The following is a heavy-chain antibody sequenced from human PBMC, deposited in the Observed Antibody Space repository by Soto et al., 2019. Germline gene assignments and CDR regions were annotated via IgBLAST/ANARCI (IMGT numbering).Heavy chain of an antibody. Sequence: SETLSLTCTVSGGSMSSYYWSWLRQSPGRGLEWIGYISYSGSTYYNPSLKSRVTISADTSKNQFSLRMNSMIAADTAVYYCARADPDASVGYWGQGTLVTVSS. J-gene: IGHJ4*02. CDR3: ARADPDASVGY. CDR2: ISYSGST. D-gene: IGHD2-15*01. V-gene: IGHV4-59*01. CDR1: GGSMSSYY.